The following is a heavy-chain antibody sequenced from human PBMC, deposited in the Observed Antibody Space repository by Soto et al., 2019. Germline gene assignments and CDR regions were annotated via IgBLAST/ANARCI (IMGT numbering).Heavy chain of an antibody. Sequence: PGESLKISCKGSGYNFTTFWIHWVRQMPGEGLEWMGRIDPSDSYTTYSPSFQGHVTISADKSISTAYLQWSSLKASDTAMYYCGSTDTFSVRGCIATWGQGTQVTVSS. D-gene: IGHD2-15*01. CDR2: IDPSDSYT. CDR3: GSTDTFSVRGCIAT. V-gene: IGHV5-10-1*01. J-gene: IGHJ5*02. CDR1: GYNFTTFW.